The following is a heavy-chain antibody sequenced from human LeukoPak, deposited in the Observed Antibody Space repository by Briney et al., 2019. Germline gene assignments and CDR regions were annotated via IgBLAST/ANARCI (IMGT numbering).Heavy chain of an antibody. CDR3: ARDLAAAGSRYYYYGMDV. CDR1: GFTFSSYG. V-gene: IGHV3-33*01. CDR2: IWYDGSNK. Sequence: PGRSLRLSCAASGFTFSSYGMHWVRQAPGKGLEWVAVIWYDGSNKYYADSVKGRFTISRDNSKNTLYLQMNSLRAEDTAVYYCARDLAAAGSRYYYYGMDVWGQGTTVTVSS. D-gene: IGHD6-13*01. J-gene: IGHJ6*02.